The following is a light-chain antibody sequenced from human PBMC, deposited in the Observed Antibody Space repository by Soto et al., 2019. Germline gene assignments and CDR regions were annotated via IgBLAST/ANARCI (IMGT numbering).Light chain of an antibody. CDR1: QSVSNRY. V-gene: IGKV3-20*01. Sequence: IVLTQSPGTLSLSPGETATLSCRASQSVSNRYLAWYQQKPGQAPRLLISGASSRATGIPDRFSGSGSGTDFTLTISRLEPEDFAVYYCQQYGSSPRTFGQGTKLEVK. CDR3: QQYGSSPRT. J-gene: IGKJ1*01. CDR2: GAS.